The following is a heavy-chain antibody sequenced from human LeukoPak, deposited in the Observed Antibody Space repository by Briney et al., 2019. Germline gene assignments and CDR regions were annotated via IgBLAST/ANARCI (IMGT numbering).Heavy chain of an antibody. D-gene: IGHD5-18*01. Sequence: SETLSLTCAVSGGSIGSSYWSWIRQPPGKGLEWIGYIFYSGNADYNPSLKSRVTISVDTSKNQFSLKLSSVTAADTAVYYCARLNPTVDTAMVIDYWGQGTLVTVSS. V-gene: IGHV4-59*08. CDR3: ARLNPTVDTAMVIDY. J-gene: IGHJ4*02. CDR2: IFYSGNA. CDR1: GGSIGSSY.